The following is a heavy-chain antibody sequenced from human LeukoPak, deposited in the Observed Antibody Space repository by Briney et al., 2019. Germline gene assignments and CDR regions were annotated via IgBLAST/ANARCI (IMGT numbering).Heavy chain of an antibody. CDR3: AKAEGGSGWYGGYYFDY. CDR1: GFTFSSYA. CDR2: INGSGGST. D-gene: IGHD6-19*01. V-gene: IGHV3-23*01. J-gene: IGHJ4*02. Sequence: GGSLRLSCAASGFTFSSYAMSWVRQAPGKGLEWVSAINGSGGSTYYADSVKGRFTISRDNSKNTLYLQMNSLRAEDTAVYYCAKAEGGSGWYGGYYFDYWGQGTLVTVSS.